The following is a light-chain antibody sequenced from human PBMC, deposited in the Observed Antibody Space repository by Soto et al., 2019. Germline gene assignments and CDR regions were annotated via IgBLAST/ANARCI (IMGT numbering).Light chain of an antibody. CDR2: GAS. V-gene: IGKV3-20*01. CDR1: QSVSSSY. CDR3: QQSGSSPLT. J-gene: IGKJ5*01. Sequence: EIVLTQSPGTLSLSLGERATLSCRASQSVSSSYLAWYQQKPGQAPRLLIYGASSRATGIPDRFSGSGSGTDFTLTISRLETEDIAVYYCQQSGSSPLTFSRGTRLEIK.